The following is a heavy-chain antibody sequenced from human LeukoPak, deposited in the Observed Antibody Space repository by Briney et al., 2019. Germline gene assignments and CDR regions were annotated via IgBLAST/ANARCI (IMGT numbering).Heavy chain of an antibody. D-gene: IGHD2-2*01. V-gene: IGHV1-18*04. CDR2: ISAYNGNT. CDR3: ARDPGGCSSTSCYLPYYYYYGMDV. Sequence: ASVKVSCKASGYTFTNYGISWVRQAPGQGLEWMGWISAYNGNTNYAQKLQGRVTMTTDTSTSTAYMELRSLRSDDTAVYYCARDPGGCSSTSCYLPYYYYYGMDVWGKGTTVTVSS. CDR1: GYTFTNYG. J-gene: IGHJ6*04.